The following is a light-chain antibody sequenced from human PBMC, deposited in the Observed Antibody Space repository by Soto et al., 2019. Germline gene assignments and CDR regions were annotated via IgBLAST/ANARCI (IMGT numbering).Light chain of an antibody. V-gene: IGKV3-11*01. CDR2: DAP. CDR1: QSVSSY. Sequence: EIVLTQSPATLSLSPGERATLSCRASQSVSSYLAWYQQKPGQAPRLLIYDAPKRATGIPARFSGSGSGTDFTLTISSLEPEDFAVYYCQQRSDWPRTFGQGTKLEIK. J-gene: IGKJ2*01. CDR3: QQRSDWPRT.